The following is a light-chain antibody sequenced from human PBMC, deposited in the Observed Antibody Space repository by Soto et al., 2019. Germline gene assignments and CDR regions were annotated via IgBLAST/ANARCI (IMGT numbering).Light chain of an antibody. CDR1: QSVDSNY. Sequence: ETVVTQSPGTLSLSPGERATLSCRASQSVDSNYLAWYQQKPGQAPRLLIYGASTRATGIPDRFSGSGSGTDFTLTITRMATEDFAVNYCQQYGNSPYTLGQGTTVDIK. CDR2: GAS. J-gene: IGKJ2*01. V-gene: IGKV3-20*01. CDR3: QQYGNSPYT.